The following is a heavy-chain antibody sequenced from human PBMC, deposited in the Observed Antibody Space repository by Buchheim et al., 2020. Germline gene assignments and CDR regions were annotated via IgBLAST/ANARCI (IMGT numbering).Heavy chain of an antibody. CDR1: GFTFSSYG. D-gene: IGHD1-1*01. V-gene: IGHV3-48*04. J-gene: IGHJ4*02. CDR3: ARNWNYFDY. CDR2: ISSSAITT. Sequence: VQLVESGGGVVQPGRSLRLSCAASGFTFSSYGMHWVRQAPGKGLEWITYISSSAITTHYVDSVKGRFTVSRDNARNSLSLQMNSLRAEDTAVYYCARNWNYFDYWGQGTL.